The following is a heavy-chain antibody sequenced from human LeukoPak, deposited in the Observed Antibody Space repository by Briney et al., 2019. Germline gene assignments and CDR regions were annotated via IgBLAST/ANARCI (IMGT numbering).Heavy chain of an antibody. D-gene: IGHD2-15*01. CDR2: IFPRGTP. J-gene: IGHJ3*02. V-gene: IGHV4-38-2*01. CDR1: GYSISRGNH. CDR3: ARHEVVVAASSFSDAFDI. Sequence: NPSETLSLTCAVSGYSISRGNHWGWTRQPPEKGLEWIGRIFPRGTPYYNPSLKSRVTLSIDTSKNQFSLNLSAVTAADTAVYYCARHEVVVAASSFSDAFDIWGQGTMVTVSS.